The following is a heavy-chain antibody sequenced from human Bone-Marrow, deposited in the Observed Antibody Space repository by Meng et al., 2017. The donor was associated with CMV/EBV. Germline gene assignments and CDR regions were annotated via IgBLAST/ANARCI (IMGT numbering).Heavy chain of an antibody. D-gene: IGHD3-10*01. J-gene: IGHJ4*02. CDR2: ISGSGGST. Sequence: GESLKISCAASGFTFSSYAMSWVRQAPGKGLEWVSAISGSGGSTYYADSVKGRFTISRDNSKNTLYLQMNSLRAEDTAVYYCAKRPGGSADYWGQRTLVAVSS. V-gene: IGHV3-23*01. CDR1: GFTFSSYA. CDR3: AKRPGGSADY.